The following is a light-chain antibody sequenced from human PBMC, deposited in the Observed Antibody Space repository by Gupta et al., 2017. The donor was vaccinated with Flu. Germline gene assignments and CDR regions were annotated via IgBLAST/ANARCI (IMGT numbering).Light chain of an antibody. Sequence: DLQMPQSPPTLSASVGDRVTINSRASQSISSWLAWYQQKPGKAPKILIQKASNLESGVPSRFNGSGSGTEFTLTISSLQPDDFAAYYCQQDSKSPLTFGGGTKVEIE. CDR1: QSISSW. CDR2: KAS. J-gene: IGKJ4*01. V-gene: IGKV1-5*03. CDR3: QQDSKSPLT.